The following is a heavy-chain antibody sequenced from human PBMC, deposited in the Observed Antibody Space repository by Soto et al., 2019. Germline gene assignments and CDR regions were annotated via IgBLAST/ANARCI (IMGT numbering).Heavy chain of an antibody. CDR2: IYYAGKT. CDR3: GRDLTSNANCIDP. J-gene: IGHJ5*02. V-gene: IGHV4-30-4*01. Sequence: SETLSLTCSVSGDYIHVGGYYWTWIRQRPGKGLEWMGYIYYAGKTYYNPSLESRLTMSVDRSKNQFSLRLTSVTAADTAVYFCGRDLTSNANCIDPWGQGTLVTVSS. CDR1: GDYIHVGGYY. D-gene: IGHD2-2*01.